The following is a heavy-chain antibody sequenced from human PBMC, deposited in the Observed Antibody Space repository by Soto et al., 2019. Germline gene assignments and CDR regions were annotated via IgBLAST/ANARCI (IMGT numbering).Heavy chain of an antibody. CDR2: IYTDGSST. Sequence: EVQLVESGGGLVQPGGSLRLSCAASGFTFSSYWMHWVRQAPGKGLVWVSRIYTDGSSTNYADSVKGRFTISRDNAKNMMYLQVNSLRAEDTAVYYCGRGAAGYYYMDVWGKGTTVTVSS. CDR3: GRGAAGYYYMDV. V-gene: IGHV3-74*01. CDR1: GFTFSSYW. D-gene: IGHD3-22*01. J-gene: IGHJ6*03.